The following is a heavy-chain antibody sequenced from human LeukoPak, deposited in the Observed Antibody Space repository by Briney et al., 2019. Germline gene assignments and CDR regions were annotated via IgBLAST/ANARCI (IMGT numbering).Heavy chain of an antibody. J-gene: IGHJ5*02. CDR2: ISSSGSMI. D-gene: IGHD6-13*01. CDR3: ARDLETSSWYKVQSKGWFDP. CDR1: GITFSDYY. V-gene: IGHV3-11*01. Sequence: GGSLRLSCAASGITFSDYYMTWIRQAPGKGLEWVSYISSSGSMINYADSVKGRFTISRDNAKNSLYLQMNSLRVEDTAVYYCARDLETSSWYKVQSKGWFDPWGQGTLVTVSS.